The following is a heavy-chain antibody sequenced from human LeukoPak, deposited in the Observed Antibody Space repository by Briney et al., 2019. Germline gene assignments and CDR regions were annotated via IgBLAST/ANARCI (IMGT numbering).Heavy chain of an antibody. V-gene: IGHV3-48*04. CDR3: ARGMPPTHYDILTGYSPVSDY. CDR1: GFTFSSYS. Sequence: GGSLRLSCAASGFTFSSYSMNWVRQAPGKGLEWVSYISSSSSTIYCADSVKGRFTISRDNAKNSLYLQMNSLRAEDTAVYYCARGMPPTHYDILTGYSPVSDYWGQGTLVTVSS. CDR2: ISSSSSTI. J-gene: IGHJ4*02. D-gene: IGHD3-9*01.